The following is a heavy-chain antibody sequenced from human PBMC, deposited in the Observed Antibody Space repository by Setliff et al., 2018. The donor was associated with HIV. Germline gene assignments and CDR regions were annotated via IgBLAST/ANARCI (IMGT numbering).Heavy chain of an antibody. V-gene: IGHV4-39*01. D-gene: IGHD2-2*02. Sequence: SETLSLTCTVSGGLISSHIYQWGWIRQPPGKGLEWIAIIHYNGRTYYDPSLKSRVTIFVDTSKTQFYLKLRSVTASDTAVYYCARYTSKVDWFDPWGQGTLVTVSS. J-gene: IGHJ5*02. CDR3: ARYTSKVDWFDP. CDR2: IHYNGRT. CDR1: GGLISSHIYQ.